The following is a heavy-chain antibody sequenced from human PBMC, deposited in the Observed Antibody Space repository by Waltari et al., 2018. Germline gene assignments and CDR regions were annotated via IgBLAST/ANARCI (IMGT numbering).Heavy chain of an antibody. J-gene: IGHJ5*02. CDR3: ARLFFDYNRGRWFDP. CDR2: IYHSGRT. D-gene: IGHD1-26*01. Sequence: QVQLQESGPGLVKPSETLSLTCAVSGYSISSGYYWGWLRQPPGKGLAWIGSIYHSGRTYYNPSLKSRVTISVDTSKNQCSLKLSSVTAADTAVYYCARLFFDYNRGRWFDPWGQGTLVTVSS. CDR1: GYSISSGYY. V-gene: IGHV4-38-2*01.